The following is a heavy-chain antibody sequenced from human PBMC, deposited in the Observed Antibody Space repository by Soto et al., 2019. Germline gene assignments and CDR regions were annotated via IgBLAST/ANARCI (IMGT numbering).Heavy chain of an antibody. D-gene: IGHD2-15*01. V-gene: IGHV1-2*02. CDR3: ARGSPSLPSDC. J-gene: IGHJ1*01. CDR2: ISPNNGGT. Sequence: ASVKVSCKASGYTLSDFFMHWVRQAPGQGLEWMGWISPNNGGTNYAQKFQGRVTMTGDTSMSTTYMELSRLRADDTAMYYCARGSPSLPSDCWGQGTLVTVSS. CDR1: GYTLSDFF.